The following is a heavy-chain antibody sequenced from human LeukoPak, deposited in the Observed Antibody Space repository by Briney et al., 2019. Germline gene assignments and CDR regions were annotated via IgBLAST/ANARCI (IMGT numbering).Heavy chain of an antibody. D-gene: IGHD3-10*01. V-gene: IGHV3-21*01. CDR3: ARRDHYYGPGSYGGGYFDY. Sequence: GGSLRLSCAASGFTFSSYSMNWVRQAPGKGLEWVSSISSSSSYIYYADSVKGRFTISRDNAKNSLHLQMNSLRAEDTAVYYCARRDHYYGPGSYGGGYFDYWGQGTLVTVSS. CDR2: ISSSSSYI. J-gene: IGHJ4*02. CDR1: GFTFSSYS.